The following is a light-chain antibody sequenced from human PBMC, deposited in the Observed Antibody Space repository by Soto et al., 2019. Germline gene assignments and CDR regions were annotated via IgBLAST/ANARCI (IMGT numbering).Light chain of an antibody. Sequence: QSVLTQPPSVSAAPGQKVTIACAGSSSNIWGNYVSWYQQVPRTAPKLLIYDNEKRHSGIPDRFSGSKSGTSATLGITGLQTGYEGDYYCGTWDISLDTVVFGGGTKLTVL. J-gene: IGLJ2*01. CDR3: GTWDISLDTVV. CDR1: SSNIWGNY. CDR2: DNE. V-gene: IGLV1-51*01.